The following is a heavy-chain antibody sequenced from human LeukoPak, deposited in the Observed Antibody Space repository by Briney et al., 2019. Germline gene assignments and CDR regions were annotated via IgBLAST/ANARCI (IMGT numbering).Heavy chain of an antibody. V-gene: IGHV1-8*01. D-gene: IGHD2-2*01. J-gene: IGHJ5*02. CDR1: GYTFTSYD. CDR3: ARIGYCSSTSCYAGDWFDP. Sequence: ASVKVSCKASGYTFTSYDINWVRQATGQGLEWMGWMNPNSGNTGYAQKFQGRVTMTRNTSISTAYMELSSLRSEDTAVHYCARIGYCSSTSCYAGDWFDPWGQGTLVTVSS. CDR2: MNPNSGNT.